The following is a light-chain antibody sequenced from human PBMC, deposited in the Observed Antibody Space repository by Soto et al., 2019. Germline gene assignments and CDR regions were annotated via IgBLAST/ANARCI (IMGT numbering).Light chain of an antibody. J-gene: IGKJ4*01. Sequence: EIAMTQSPATLSVSPGERATLSCRASQSVNSNLAWYQQKPGQAPRLLIYGPSTRATGIPARFSGSGSGTEFTVTISSLQSEDVAVYYCQQYNNWPLTFGGGTKVEIK. CDR3: QQYNNWPLT. CDR1: QSVNSN. CDR2: GPS. V-gene: IGKV3-15*01.